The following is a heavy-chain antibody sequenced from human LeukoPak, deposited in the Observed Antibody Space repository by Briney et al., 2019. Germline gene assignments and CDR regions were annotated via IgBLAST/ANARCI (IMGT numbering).Heavy chain of an antibody. V-gene: IGHV3-53*01. D-gene: IGHD2-8*02. J-gene: IGHJ6*02. CDR2: SYSGGST. CDR1: GFTVSSNY. CDR3: ARELVVTAGDHYYYGMDV. Sequence: GSLRLSCAASGFTVSSNYMSWVRQAPGKGLEWVSVSYSGGSTYYADSVRGRFTISRDNSKNTLFLQMNSLRAEDTAVYYCARELVVTAGDHYYYGMDVWGQGTTVTVSS.